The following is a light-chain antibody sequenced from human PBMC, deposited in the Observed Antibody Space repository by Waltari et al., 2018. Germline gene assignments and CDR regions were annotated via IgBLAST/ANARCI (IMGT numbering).Light chain of an antibody. CDR1: QSIGRS. CDR3: QKYERLPVT. CDR2: DIS. Sequence: EIVLTQSPGTLSLSLGDRATLSCRASQSIGRSVVWSQPRPGQAPRLPIYDISRRATGIPDRFSGSGYGTDFSRTISRLEPEDFAVYYCQKYERLPVTFGQGTTVEIK. J-gene: IGKJ1*01. V-gene: IGKV3-20*01.